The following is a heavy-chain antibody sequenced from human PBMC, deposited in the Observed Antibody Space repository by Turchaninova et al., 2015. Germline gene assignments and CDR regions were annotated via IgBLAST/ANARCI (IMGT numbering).Heavy chain of an antibody. V-gene: IGHV4-38-2*01. J-gene: IGHJ5*02. CDR2: IYYSGRT. D-gene: IGHD2-15*01. CDR1: AYTTLSGYH. CDR3: ARHACSGGSCYLGSWFDP. Sequence: QVQLQESGPGLVKPSETLSLTCGVSAYTTLSGYHWGWTRQPPGKGLEWIGIIYYSGRTDYNPSLKSRVTISVDTSKNQFSLKLSSVTAADTAVYYCARHACSGGSCYLGSWFDPWGQGTLVTVSS.